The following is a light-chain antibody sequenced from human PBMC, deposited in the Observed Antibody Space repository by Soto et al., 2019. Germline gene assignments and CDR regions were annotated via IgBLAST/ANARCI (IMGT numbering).Light chain of an antibody. CDR3: SSYASITTVL. V-gene: IGLV2-23*02. CDR1: SSDVGDYNL. Sequence: QSALTQPASVSGSPGQSITISCTGISSDVGDYNLVSWYQQHPGRAPKLMIYEVSKRPSGVSYRFSGSKSGNTASLTISGLQAEDEADYYCSSYASITTVLFGGGTKLTVL. J-gene: IGLJ2*01. CDR2: EVS.